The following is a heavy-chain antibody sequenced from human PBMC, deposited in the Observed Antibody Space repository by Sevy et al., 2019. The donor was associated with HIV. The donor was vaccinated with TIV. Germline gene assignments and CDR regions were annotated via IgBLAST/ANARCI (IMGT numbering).Heavy chain of an antibody. CDR3: GHGVCTEYFQH. V-gene: IGHV2-5*01. J-gene: IGHJ1*01. Sequence: SGPTLVKPTQTLTLTCTFSGFSLSTSGVGVGWIRQPPGKALEWLALIYWNDDKRYSPSLKSRLTITKDTSKNQVVLTMTNMDPVDTATYYCGHGVCTEYFQHWGQGTLVTVSS. D-gene: IGHD3-16*01. CDR2: IYWNDDK. CDR1: GFSLSTSGVG.